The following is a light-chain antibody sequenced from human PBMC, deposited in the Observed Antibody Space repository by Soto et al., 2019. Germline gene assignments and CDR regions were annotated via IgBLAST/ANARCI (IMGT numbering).Light chain of an antibody. CDR3: QQYNSSPVT. J-gene: IGKJ2*01. V-gene: IGKV1-5*03. CDR2: KAS. Sequence: DIQMTQSPSTLSASVGDRVTITCRASQSISSWLAWYQQKPGKAPKLLIYKASSFESGVPSRFSGSGSGTEFTLTISSLQPDDFATYYCQQYNSSPVTFGQGTKLEIK. CDR1: QSISSW.